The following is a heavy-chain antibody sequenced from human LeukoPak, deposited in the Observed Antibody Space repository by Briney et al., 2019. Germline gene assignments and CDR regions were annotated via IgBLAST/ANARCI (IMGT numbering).Heavy chain of an antibody. Sequence: KPGGSLRLSCAASGFTFSSYSMNWVRQAPGKGLEWVSSISSSSSYIYYADSVKGRFTISRDNAENSLYLQMNSLRAEDTAVYYCARDANIAAGRWFDPWGQGTLVTVSS. D-gene: IGHD6-13*01. J-gene: IGHJ5*02. CDR3: ARDANIAAGRWFDP. CDR2: ISSSSSYI. CDR1: GFTFSSYS. V-gene: IGHV3-21*01.